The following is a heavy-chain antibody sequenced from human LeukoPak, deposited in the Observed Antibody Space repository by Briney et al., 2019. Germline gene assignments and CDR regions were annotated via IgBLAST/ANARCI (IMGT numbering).Heavy chain of an antibody. V-gene: IGHV6-1*01. CDR3: ASGGDWGFGWYCDV. D-gene: IGHD7-27*01. CDR1: ADSVSSKSAS. J-gene: IGHJ2*01. CDR2: TYYRSRWHN. Sequence: SQTLSLTCAISADSVSSKSASWSWIRQSPPRGLEWLGRTYYRSRWHNEYAVSVKSRITISPDTSKNQFSLQLNSVSPEDSAVHYCASGGDWGFGWYCDVWGRGALVTVSS.